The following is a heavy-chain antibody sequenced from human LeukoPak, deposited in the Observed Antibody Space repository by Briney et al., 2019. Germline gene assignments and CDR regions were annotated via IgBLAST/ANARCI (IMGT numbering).Heavy chain of an antibody. V-gene: IGHV3-21*04. J-gene: IGHJ3*02. D-gene: IGHD4-17*01. CDR1: GFSFSSYT. Sequence: GGSLRLSCAASGFSFSSYTMNWVRQAPGKGLEWVSSISSSSSYIYYADSVKGRFTISRDNSKNTLYLQMNSLRAEDTAVYYCAGRNDYGDYAGAFDIWGQGTMVTVSS. CDR2: ISSSSSYI. CDR3: AGRNDYGDYAGAFDI.